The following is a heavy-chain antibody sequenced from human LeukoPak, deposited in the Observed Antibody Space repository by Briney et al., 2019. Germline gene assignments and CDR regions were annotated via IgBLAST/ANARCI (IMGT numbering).Heavy chain of an antibody. CDR1: GFTFSSYA. V-gene: IGHV3-30*04. CDR3: ARDGASSGWYSRAEYYFDY. J-gene: IGHJ4*02. CDR2: ISYDGSNK. Sequence: GGSLRLSCAASGFTFSSYAMHWVRQAPGKGLEWVAVISYDGSNKYYADSVKGRFTISRDNSKNTLYLQMNSLRAEDTAVYYCARDGASSGWYSRAEYYFDYWGQGTLVTVSS. D-gene: IGHD6-19*01.